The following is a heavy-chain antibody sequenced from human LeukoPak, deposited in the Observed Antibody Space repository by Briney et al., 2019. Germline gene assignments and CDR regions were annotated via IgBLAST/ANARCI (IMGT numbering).Heavy chain of an antibody. D-gene: IGHD2-21*02. CDR1: GYTFTSYG. CDR3: ARDIGVTATYYYYGMDV. Sequence: ASVKVSCKASGYTFTSYGISWVRQAPGQGLEWMGWISAYNGNTNYAQKLQGRVTMTTDTSTSTAYMELRSLRSDDTAVYYCARDIGVTATYYYYGMDVWGQGTTVTVSS. J-gene: IGHJ6*02. CDR2: ISAYNGNT. V-gene: IGHV1-18*01.